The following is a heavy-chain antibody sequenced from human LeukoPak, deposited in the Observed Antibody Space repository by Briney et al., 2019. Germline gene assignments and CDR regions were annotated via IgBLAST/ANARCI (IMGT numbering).Heavy chain of an antibody. V-gene: IGHV4-39*01. CDR1: GGSISTYY. Sequence: SETLSLTCTVSGGSISTYYWGWLRQPPGKGLECIGSIYYTGRTYHNPSLKSRVTISVDTSKNQLSLKLSSVTAADTAVYYCARHPSGSGWYIDYWGQGTLVTVSS. J-gene: IGHJ4*02. D-gene: IGHD6-19*01. CDR3: ARHPSGSGWYIDY. CDR2: IYYTGRT.